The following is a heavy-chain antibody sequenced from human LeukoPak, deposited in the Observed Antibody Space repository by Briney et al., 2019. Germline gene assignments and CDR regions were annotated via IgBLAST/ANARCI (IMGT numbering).Heavy chain of an antibody. D-gene: IGHD6-19*01. CDR2: IYSGGST. J-gene: IGHJ1*01. V-gene: IGHV3-53*01. CDR3: ARELSSGWYAGYFQH. CDR1: GFTVSSNY. Sequence: GGSLRLSCAASGFTVSSNYMSWVCQAPGKGLEWVSVIYSGGSTYYADSVKGRFTISRDNSKNTLYLQMNSLRAEDTAVYYCARELSSGWYAGYFQHWGQGTLVTVSS.